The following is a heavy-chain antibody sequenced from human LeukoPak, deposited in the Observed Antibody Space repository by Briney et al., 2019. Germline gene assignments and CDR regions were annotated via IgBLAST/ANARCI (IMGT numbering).Heavy chain of an antibody. V-gene: IGHV3-30-3*01. CDR2: ILYDGSSK. CDR1: GFTFSYYA. Sequence: PGGSLRLACAAYGFTFSYYAMHWVRPAPGKGLGWMGVILYDGSSKFYADSVKGRFTISRDDSKDTLYLQMNSLRAEDTAVYYCARDLLDSSSWYSYYYYGMDVWGQGTTVTVSS. D-gene: IGHD6-13*01. CDR3: ARDLLDSSSWYSYYYYGMDV. J-gene: IGHJ6*02.